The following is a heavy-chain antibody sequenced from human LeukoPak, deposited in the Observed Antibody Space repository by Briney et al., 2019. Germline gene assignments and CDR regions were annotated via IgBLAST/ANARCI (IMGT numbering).Heavy chain of an antibody. CDR3: ARARPGYSSGWFDY. Sequence: ASVKVSCKASGYTFTGYYIHWVRQAPGQGLEWMGWINPNSGGTNYAQKFQGRVTMTRDTSIRTAYMELSRVRSDDTAVYYCARARPGYSSGWFDYWGQGTLVTVSS. V-gene: IGHV1-2*02. CDR1: GYTFTGYY. J-gene: IGHJ4*02. CDR2: INPNSGGT. D-gene: IGHD6-19*01.